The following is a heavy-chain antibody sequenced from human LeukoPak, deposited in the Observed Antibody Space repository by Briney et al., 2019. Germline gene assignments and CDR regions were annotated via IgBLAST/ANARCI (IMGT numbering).Heavy chain of an antibody. CDR3: ARHEKLGQFDY. V-gene: IGHV4-59*08. D-gene: IGHD3-10*01. Sequence: SETLSLTCTVSSGSISSYYWSWIRQPPGKGLEWIGYVYYSGSANYNPSLKSRVTISVDTSKNQFSLKLSSVTAADTAAYYCARHEKLGQFDYWGQGTLVTVSS. J-gene: IGHJ4*02. CDR2: VYYSGSA. CDR1: SGSISSYY.